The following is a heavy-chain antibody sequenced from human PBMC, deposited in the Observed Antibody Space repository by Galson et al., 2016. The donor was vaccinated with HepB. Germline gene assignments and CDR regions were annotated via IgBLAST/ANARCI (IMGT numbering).Heavy chain of an antibody. Sequence: SLRLSCAGSGLTFSRKGMGWVRQAPGKGLEWISYITSDSRNIYYADSVKGRFTISRDNGKNSLYLQMNSLRVDDTAVYYCAVGGHVDYCGQGTLVTVSS. J-gene: IGHJ4*02. V-gene: IGHV3-48*01. D-gene: IGHD1-26*01. CDR3: AVGGHVDY. CDR1: GLTFSRKG. CDR2: ITSDSRNI.